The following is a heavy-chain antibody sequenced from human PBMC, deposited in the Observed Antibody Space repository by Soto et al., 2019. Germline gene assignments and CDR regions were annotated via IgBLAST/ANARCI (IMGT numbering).Heavy chain of an antibody. V-gene: IGHV1-3*01. Sequence: QVQLVQSGAEVKKPGASVKVSCKASGYTFTSYAMHWVRQAPGQRLEWMGWINAGNGNTKYSQKFQGRVTITRDTSASKAHMELSSLRFEDTAVYFCASRAAAAGAFDYWGQGTLVTVSS. CDR3: ASRAAAAGAFDY. CDR2: INAGNGNT. D-gene: IGHD6-13*01. J-gene: IGHJ4*02. CDR1: GYTFTSYA.